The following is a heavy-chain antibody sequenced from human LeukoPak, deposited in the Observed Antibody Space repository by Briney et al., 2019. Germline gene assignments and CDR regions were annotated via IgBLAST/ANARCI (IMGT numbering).Heavy chain of an antibody. J-gene: IGHJ5*02. CDR1: GGSISGYY. CDR2: IYYSGST. V-gene: IGHV4-59*01. D-gene: IGHD6-13*01. CDR3: ARGCSAGTPHNWFDP. Sequence: SETLSLTCTVSGGSISGYYWSWIRQPPGKGLEWIGYIYYSGSTNYNPSLKSRVTISVDTSKNQFSLKLSSVTAADTAVYYCARGCSAGTPHNWFDPGGQGTLGTVSS.